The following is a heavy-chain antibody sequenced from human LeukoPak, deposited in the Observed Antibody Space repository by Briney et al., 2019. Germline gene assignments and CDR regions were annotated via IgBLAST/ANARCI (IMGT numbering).Heavy chain of an antibody. CDR1: GFTFSSYA. CDR2: ISGSGGST. V-gene: IGHV3-23*01. J-gene: IGHJ4*02. Sequence: GGSLRLSCVASGFTFSSYAMSWVRQAPGKGLEWVSGISGSGGSTYYADSVKGRFTISRDNSKNTLYLRMNSLRAEDTATYYCAVEDCSSISCYFFWGQGTLLTVSS. CDR3: AVEDCSSISCYFF. D-gene: IGHD2-2*01.